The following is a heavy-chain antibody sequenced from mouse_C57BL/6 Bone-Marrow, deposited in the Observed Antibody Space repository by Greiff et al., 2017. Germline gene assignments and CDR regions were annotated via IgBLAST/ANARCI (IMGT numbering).Heavy chain of an antibody. CDR1: GYTFTSYG. CDR3: ARGWFLFAY. V-gene: IGHV1-81*01. Sequence: QVQLQQSGAELARPGASVKLSCKASGYTFTSYGISWVKQRTGQGLEWIGEIYPRSGNTYYNEKFKGKATLTVDKSSSTAFSGLRCVTSEDSAVYFCARGWFLFAYWGQGTLVTVSA. CDR2: IYPRSGNT. J-gene: IGHJ3*01. D-gene: IGHD2-3*01.